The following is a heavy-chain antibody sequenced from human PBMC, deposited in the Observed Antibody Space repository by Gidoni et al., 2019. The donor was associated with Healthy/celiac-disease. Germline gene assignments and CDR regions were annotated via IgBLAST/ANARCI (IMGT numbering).Heavy chain of an antibody. CDR3: ARDYYYDSSGYYASLDY. CDR2: IWYDGSNK. V-gene: IGHV3-33*01. D-gene: IGHD3-22*01. CDR1: GFTFSSYG. J-gene: IGHJ4*02. Sequence: QVQLVESGGGVVQPGRSLRLSCAASGFTFSSYGMHWVRQAPGKGLEWLAVIWYDGSNKYYADSVKGRFTISRDNSKNTLYLQMNSLRAEDTAVYYCARDYYYDSSGYYASLDYWGQGTLVTVSS.